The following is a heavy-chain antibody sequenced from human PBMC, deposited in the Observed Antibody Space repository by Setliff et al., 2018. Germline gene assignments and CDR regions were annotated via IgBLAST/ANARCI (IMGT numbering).Heavy chain of an antibody. CDR2: IYYSGST. J-gene: IGHJ4*02. CDR1: DFSISSGYY. CDR3: ARDRPVYY. Sequence: PSETLSLTCAVSDFSISSGYYWGWIRQPPGKGLEWIGYIYYSGSTNYNPSLKSRVTISVDTSNNQFSLKLSSVTAADTAVYYCARDRPVYYWGQGTLVTVS. V-gene: IGHV4-61*01.